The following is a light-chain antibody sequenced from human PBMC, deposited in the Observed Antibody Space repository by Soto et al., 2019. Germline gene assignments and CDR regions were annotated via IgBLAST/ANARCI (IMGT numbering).Light chain of an antibody. CDR3: LQYKNSPIT. Sequence: DIQMTQSPSTLSASVGDRVTITCRASQSTSSYLAWYQQKPGKAPKRLIFAASSLQSGVPSRFSGSGSGTDFTLTISSLQPEDFATYYCLQYKNSPITFGQGTRLEIK. J-gene: IGKJ5*01. CDR1: QSTSSY. CDR2: AAS. V-gene: IGKV1-5*01.